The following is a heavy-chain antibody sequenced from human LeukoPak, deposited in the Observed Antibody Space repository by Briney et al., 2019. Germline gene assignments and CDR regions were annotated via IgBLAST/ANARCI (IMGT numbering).Heavy chain of an antibody. J-gene: IGHJ4*02. D-gene: IGHD1-26*01. CDR1: GYTFTSYD. CDR3: ARAGSGGYDY. CDR2: MNPNSGGT. Sequence: ASVKVSCKASGYTFTSYDINWVRQATGQGLEWMGWMNPNSGGTNYAQKFQGWVTMTRDTSISTAYMEPSRLRSDDTAVYYCARAGSGGYDYWGQGTLVTVSS. V-gene: IGHV1-2*04.